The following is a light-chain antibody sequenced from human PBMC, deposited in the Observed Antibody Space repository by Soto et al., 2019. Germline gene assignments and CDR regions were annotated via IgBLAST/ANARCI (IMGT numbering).Light chain of an antibody. CDR1: SNNIDSHNF. CDR2: EDT. J-gene: IGLJ2*01. Sequence: QSALTQPASVSGSPGQSITISCTVTSNNIDSHNFVSWYQQHPDKVPKLMIYEDTERPSGVSDRFSGSKSGRTASLTISGLQTEDEADYYCCSYAGQTVFFAGGTKVTVL. V-gene: IGLV2-23*01. CDR3: CSYAGQTVF.